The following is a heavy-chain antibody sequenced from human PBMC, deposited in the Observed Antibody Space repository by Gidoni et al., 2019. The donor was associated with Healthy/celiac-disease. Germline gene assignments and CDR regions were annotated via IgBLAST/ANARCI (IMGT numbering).Heavy chain of an antibody. J-gene: IGHJ2*01. CDR1: GGTFSSYA. D-gene: IGHD1-26*01. V-gene: IGHV1-69*01. CDR3: ARDFSGSYYESGYFDL. CDR2: IIPIFGTA. Sequence: QVQLVQSGAEVKKPGSSVKVSCKASGGTFSSYAISWVRQAPGQGLEWMGGIIPIFGTANYAQKFQGRVTITADESTSTAYMELSSLRSEDTAVYYCARDFSGSYYESGYFDLWGRGTLVTVSS.